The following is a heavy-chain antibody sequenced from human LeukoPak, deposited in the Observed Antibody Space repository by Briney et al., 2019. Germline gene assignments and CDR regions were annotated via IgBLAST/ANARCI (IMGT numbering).Heavy chain of an antibody. Sequence: GGSLRLSCAASGFTFSSYSMNWVRQAPGKGLEWVSYISSSSSTIYYADSVKGRFTISRDNAKNSLYLQMNSLRAEDTAVYYCARDRYCSSTSCYQYYFDYWGQGTLVTVSS. V-gene: IGHV3-48*01. CDR1: GFTFSSYS. CDR3: ARDRYCSSTSCYQYYFDY. J-gene: IGHJ4*02. CDR2: ISSSSSTI. D-gene: IGHD2-2*01.